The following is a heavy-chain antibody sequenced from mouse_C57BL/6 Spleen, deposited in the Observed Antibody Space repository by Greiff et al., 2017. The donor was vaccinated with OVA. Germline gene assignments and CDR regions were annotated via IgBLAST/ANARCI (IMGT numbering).Heavy chain of an antibody. CDR3: AREDYSNYGGYFDV. CDR2: ISYSGST. V-gene: IGHV3-1*01. CDR1: GYSITSGYD. J-gene: IGHJ1*03. Sequence: EVQLQQSGPGMVKPSQSLSLTCTVTGYSITSGYDWHWIRHFPGNKLEWMGYISYSGSTNYNPSLKSRISITHDTSKNHFFLKLNSVTTEDTATYYCAREDYSNYGGYFDVWGTGTTVTVSS. D-gene: IGHD2-5*01.